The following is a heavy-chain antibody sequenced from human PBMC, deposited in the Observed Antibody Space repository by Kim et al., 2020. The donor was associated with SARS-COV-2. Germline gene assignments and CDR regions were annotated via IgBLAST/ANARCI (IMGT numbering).Heavy chain of an antibody. Sequence: ASVKVSCKASGYTFTSYSISWVRLAPGQGLEWMGWISGHSGDTKFAQTVQGRATMTTETSTSTAYLELRNLRSDDTAVYYCARVAVAYIDYWGQGTLVTVSS. D-gene: IGHD2-15*01. CDR1: GYTFTSYS. J-gene: IGHJ4*02. V-gene: IGHV1-18*01. CDR3: ARVAVAYIDY. CDR2: ISGHSGDT.